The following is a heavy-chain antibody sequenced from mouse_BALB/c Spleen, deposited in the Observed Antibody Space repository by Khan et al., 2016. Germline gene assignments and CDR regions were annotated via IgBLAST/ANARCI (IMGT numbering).Heavy chain of an antibody. CDR3: ARNYDYDEGLAY. Sequence: QVQLKESGPGLVQPSQSLSITCTVSGFSLTTYGVHWVRQSPGKGLEWLGVIWSGGTTDYSEAFISRLSITKDNSKSQVFFKMNSLQANDTAIYYCARNYDYDEGLAYWGQGTLVTVSA. CDR1: GFSLTTYG. D-gene: IGHD2-4*01. CDR2: IWSGGTT. V-gene: IGHV2-2*02. J-gene: IGHJ3*01.